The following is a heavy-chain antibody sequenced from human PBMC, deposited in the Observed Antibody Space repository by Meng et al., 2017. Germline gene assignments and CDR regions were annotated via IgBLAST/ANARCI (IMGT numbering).Heavy chain of an antibody. J-gene: IGHJ4*02. V-gene: IGHV1-8*01. CDR1: GNTFTSYD. CDR3: ARYVAVAGVDY. CDR2: MNHNSGNT. Sequence: QVQLVQSGAGVNKPRASVKDSCKASGNTFTSYDINWVRQATGQGLEWMGWMNHNSGNTGYAQKFQGRVTMTRNTSISTAYMELSSLRSEDTAVYYCARYVAVAGVDYWGQGTLVTV. D-gene: IGHD6-19*01.